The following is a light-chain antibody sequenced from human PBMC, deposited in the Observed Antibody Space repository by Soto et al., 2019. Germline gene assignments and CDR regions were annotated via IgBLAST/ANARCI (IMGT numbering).Light chain of an antibody. CDR2: GAS. CDR3: QQYGSSGT. Sequence: IVLTHSPGTLSLSPGERATLSCRASQSVSNNYLAWYQQKPGQAPRLLIYGASNRATGIPDRFSGSGSGTGFTLTISRLEPEDFAVYYCQQYGSSGTFGQGTKVDIK. CDR1: QSVSNNY. V-gene: IGKV3-20*01. J-gene: IGKJ1*01.